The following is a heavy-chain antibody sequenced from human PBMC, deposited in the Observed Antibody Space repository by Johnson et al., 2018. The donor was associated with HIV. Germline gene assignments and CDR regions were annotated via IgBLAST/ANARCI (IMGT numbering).Heavy chain of an antibody. V-gene: IGHV3-30-3*02. Sequence: QVQLVESGGGLVQPGRSLRLSCAASGFTFSSYAMHWVRQAPGKGLEWVAVISYDGSNKSYADSVKGRFTISTDNSKNTLFLHMNSLRTEDTAIYDCAKKMGVVVVPAAMHAFDIWGQGTMVTVSS. D-gene: IGHD2-2*01. CDR2: ISYDGSNK. CDR3: AKKMGVVVVPAAMHAFDI. J-gene: IGHJ3*02. CDR1: GFTFSSYA.